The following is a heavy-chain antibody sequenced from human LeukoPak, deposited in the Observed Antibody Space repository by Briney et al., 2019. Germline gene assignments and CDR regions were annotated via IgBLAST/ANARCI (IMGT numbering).Heavy chain of an antibody. J-gene: IGHJ4*02. D-gene: IGHD6-25*01. CDR2: INSDGSST. Sequence: PGGSLRLSCAASGFTFDDYAMHWVRQAPGKGLVWVSRINSDGSSTSYADSVKGRFTISRDNAKNTLYLQMNSLRAEDTAVYYCARGADYGDYWGQGTLVTVSS. CDR3: ARGADYGDY. V-gene: IGHV3-74*01. CDR1: GFTFDDYA.